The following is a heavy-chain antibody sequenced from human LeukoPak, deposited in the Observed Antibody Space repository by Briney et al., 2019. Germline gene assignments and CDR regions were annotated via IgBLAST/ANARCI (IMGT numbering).Heavy chain of an antibody. Sequence: GGSLRLSCAASGFTFSSYGMHWVRQAPGKGLEWVAFIRYDGSNKYYADSVKGRFTISRDNSKNTLYLQMNSLRAEDTAVYYCAKDPRGWYVSPYYYYYMDVWGKGTTVTISS. J-gene: IGHJ6*03. CDR1: GFTFSSYG. V-gene: IGHV3-30*02. CDR2: IRYDGSNK. CDR3: AKDPRGWYVSPYYYYYMDV. D-gene: IGHD6-19*01.